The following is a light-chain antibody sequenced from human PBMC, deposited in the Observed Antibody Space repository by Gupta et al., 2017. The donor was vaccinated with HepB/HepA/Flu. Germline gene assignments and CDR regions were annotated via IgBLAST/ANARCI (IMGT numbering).Light chain of an antibody. V-gene: IGLV2-14*03. Sequence: QSALTQPASMSGSPGPSITISCTGTSSDVGGYNYVSWYQQHPGKAPKLMIYDVSNRPSGVSNRFSGSKSGNTASLIISGLQAEDEADYYCFSFTSSSTWVFGGGTKLTVL. CDR1: SSDVGGYNY. CDR2: DVS. J-gene: IGLJ3*02. CDR3: FSFTSSSTWV.